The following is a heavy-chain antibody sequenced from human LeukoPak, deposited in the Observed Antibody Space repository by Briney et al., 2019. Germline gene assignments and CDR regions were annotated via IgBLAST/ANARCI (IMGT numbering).Heavy chain of an antibody. J-gene: IGHJ4*02. CDR1: GSTFRRYA. V-gene: IGHV1-69*05. CDR2: IIPIFGTA. Sequence: GSSAKVSCKASGSTFRRYAISWVRQAPGQGLEWMGGIIPIFGTANYAQKFQGRVTITTDESTSTAYMELSSLRSEDTAVYYCARTPPLQYYYGSVSYLVLDYWGQGTLVTVSS. CDR3: ARTPPLQYYYGSVSYLVLDY. D-gene: IGHD3-10*01.